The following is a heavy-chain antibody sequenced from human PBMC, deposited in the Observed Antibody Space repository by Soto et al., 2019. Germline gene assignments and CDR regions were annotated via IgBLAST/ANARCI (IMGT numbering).Heavy chain of an antibody. D-gene: IGHD4-17*01. Sequence: ASVKVSCKASGYTFTSYAMHWVRQAPGQRLEWMGWINAGNGNTKYSQKFQGRVTMTRNTSISTAYMELSSLRSEDTAVYYCARARYDYGDAFDSRGQRTMVTV. J-gene: IGHJ3*02. CDR3: ARARYDYGDAFDS. CDR1: GYTFTSYA. CDR2: INAGNGNT. V-gene: IGHV1-3*01.